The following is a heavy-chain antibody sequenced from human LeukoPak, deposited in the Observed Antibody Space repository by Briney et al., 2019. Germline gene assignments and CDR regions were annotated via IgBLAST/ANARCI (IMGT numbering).Heavy chain of an antibody. V-gene: IGHV4-4*09. Sequence: SETLSLTCTVSGGSISSYYWSWIRQPPGKGLEWIGYIYTSGSTNYNPSLKSRVTISVDTSKNQFSLKLSSVTAADTAVYYCARRAHYDILTGRGAFDIWGQGTMVTVSS. CDR2: IYTSGST. D-gene: IGHD3-9*01. J-gene: IGHJ3*02. CDR1: GGSISSYY. CDR3: ARRAHYDILTGRGAFDI.